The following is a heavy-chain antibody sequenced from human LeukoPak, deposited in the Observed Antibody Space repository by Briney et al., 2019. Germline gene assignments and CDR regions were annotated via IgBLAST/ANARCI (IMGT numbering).Heavy chain of an antibody. V-gene: IGHV3-30*18. Sequence: GGSLRLSCAASGFTFSSSAMSWVRQAPGKGLEWVAVISYDGSNKYYADSVKGRFTISRDNSKNTLYLQMNSLRAEDTAVYYCAKASGPGRFDPWGQGTLVTVSS. J-gene: IGHJ5*02. CDR1: GFTFSSSA. CDR2: ISYDGSNK. CDR3: AKASGPGRFDP. D-gene: IGHD1-14*01.